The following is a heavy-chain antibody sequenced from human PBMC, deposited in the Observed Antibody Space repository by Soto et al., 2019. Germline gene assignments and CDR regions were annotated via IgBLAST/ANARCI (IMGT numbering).Heavy chain of an antibody. Sequence: EVQLVESGGGLVKPGGSLRLSCAASGFTFSSYSMNWVRQAPGKGLEWVSTISSRNNDMYYVDSVKGRFTISRDNAMNSVYLQMNSLRVDDTAVYYCARDVNGGFCGAWGQGTLVTVSS. CDR1: GFTFSSYS. CDR2: ISSRNNDM. J-gene: IGHJ5*02. V-gene: IGHV3-21*01. D-gene: IGHD2-21*01. CDR3: ARDVNGGFCGA.